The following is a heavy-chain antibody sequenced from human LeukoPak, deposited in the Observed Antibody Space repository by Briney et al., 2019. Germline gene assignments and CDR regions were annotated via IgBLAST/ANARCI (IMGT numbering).Heavy chain of an antibody. J-gene: IGHJ4*02. CDR3: ARDRRGTWIQLWLYFDY. D-gene: IGHD5-18*01. Sequence: SETLSLTCTVSGGSISSSSYYWGWIRQPPGKGLEWIGSIYCSGSTYYNPSLKSRVTISVDTSKNQFSLKLSSVTAADTAVYYCARDRRGTWIQLWLYFDYWGQGTLVTVSS. CDR1: GGSISSSSYY. V-gene: IGHV4-39*07. CDR2: IYCSGST.